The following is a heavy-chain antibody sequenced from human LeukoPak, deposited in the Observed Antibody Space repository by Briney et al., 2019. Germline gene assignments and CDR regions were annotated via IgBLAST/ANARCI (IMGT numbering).Heavy chain of an antibody. Sequence: GRSLRLSCAASGFTFSSYAMHWVRQAPGKGLEWVAVISYDGSNKYYADSVKGRFTISRDNSKNTLYLQMNSLRAEDTAVYYCARVAYGDYGEINYWGQGTLVTVSS. CDR2: ISYDGSNK. V-gene: IGHV3-30-3*01. J-gene: IGHJ4*02. D-gene: IGHD4-17*01. CDR3: ARVAYGDYGEINY. CDR1: GFTFSSYA.